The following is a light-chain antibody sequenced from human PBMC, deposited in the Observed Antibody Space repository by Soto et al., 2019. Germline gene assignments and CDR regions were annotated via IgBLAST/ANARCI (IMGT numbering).Light chain of an antibody. J-gene: IGLJ3*02. CDR3: SSYAGSNNLGV. Sequence: QSALTQHPSASGSPGQSVTISCTGTSSDIGGYNYVSWYQQHPGKAPKVMIYEVSKRPSGVPDRFSGSKSGNTASLTVSGLQPEDEADYYCSSYAGSNNLGVFGGGTKLTVL. CDR1: SSDIGGYNY. V-gene: IGLV2-8*01. CDR2: EVS.